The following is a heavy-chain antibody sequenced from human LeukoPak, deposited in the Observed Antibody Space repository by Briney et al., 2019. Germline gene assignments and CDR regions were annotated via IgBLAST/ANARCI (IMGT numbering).Heavy chain of an antibody. V-gene: IGHV4-34*09. CDR2: INHSGST. J-gene: IGHJ4*02. D-gene: IGHD2-21*01. Sequence: PSETLSLTCAVYGGSFSGYYWSWIRQPPGKGLEWIGEINHSGSTNYNPSLKSRVTISVDTSKNQFSLKLSSVTAADTAVYYCASILLRRSVDCWGQGTLVTVSS. CDR3: ASILLRRSVDC. CDR1: GGSFSGYY.